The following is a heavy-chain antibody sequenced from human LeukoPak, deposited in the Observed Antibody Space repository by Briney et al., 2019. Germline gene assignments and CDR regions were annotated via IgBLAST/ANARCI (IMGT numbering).Heavy chain of an antibody. CDR2: ISGSGGST. D-gene: IGHD6-13*01. V-gene: IGHV3-23*01. J-gene: IGHJ4*02. CDR1: GFPFIDYS. Sequence: GGSLRLSCTASGFPFIDYSMNWVRQAPGKGLEWVSAISGSGGSTYYADSVKGRFTISRDNSKNTLYLQMNSLRAEDTAVYYCAKGARTPRGAAGTNFDYWGQGTLVTVSS. CDR3: AKGARTPRGAAGTNFDY.